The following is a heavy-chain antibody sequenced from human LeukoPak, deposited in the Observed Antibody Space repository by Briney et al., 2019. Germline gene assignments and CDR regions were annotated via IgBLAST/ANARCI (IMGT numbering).Heavy chain of an antibody. J-gene: IGHJ4*02. CDR1: GFTFSSYA. Sequence: GGSLRLSCAASGFTFSSYAMHWVRQAPGKGLEWVAVISYDGSNKYYADSVKGRFTISRDNSKNTMYLQMISLRAEDTAVYYCARGGPSSWYGYFDYWGQGTLVTVSS. D-gene: IGHD6-13*01. V-gene: IGHV3-30*04. CDR2: ISYDGSNK. CDR3: ARGGPSSWYGYFDY.